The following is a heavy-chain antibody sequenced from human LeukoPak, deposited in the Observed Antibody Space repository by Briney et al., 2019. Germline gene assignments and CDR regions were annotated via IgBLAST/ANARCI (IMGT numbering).Heavy chain of an antibody. J-gene: IGHJ6*03. CDR1: GGSISQYY. CDR3: ARDFLRQEEDTRFYYYYMDV. D-gene: IGHD2-15*01. V-gene: IGHV4-4*08. Sequence: PSQTLSLTCAVSGGSISQYYWSWLRQAPGKGLEWIGYIHASGTTTYNPSLKSRVTMSVDTSNNQFSLTLTTVTEADTAVYFCARDFLRQEEDTRFYYYYMDVWGKGTTVTVSS. CDR2: IHASGTT.